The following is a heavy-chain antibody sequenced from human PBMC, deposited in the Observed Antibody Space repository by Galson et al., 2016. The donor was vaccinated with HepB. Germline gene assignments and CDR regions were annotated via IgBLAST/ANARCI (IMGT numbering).Heavy chain of an antibody. CDR3: AREGIGDYFD. V-gene: IGHV3-7*01. D-gene: IGHD2-21*01. CDR2: IKGDGSLK. Sequence: SLRLSCAVSGLRFSDLWMDWVRQAPGKGLEWVANIKGDGSLKFYVDSVRGRSTISRDNAKNSVYLQMNSLTVEDTGVYYCAREGIGDYFDWGQGTLVTVSS. J-gene: IGHJ4*02. CDR1: GLRFSDLW.